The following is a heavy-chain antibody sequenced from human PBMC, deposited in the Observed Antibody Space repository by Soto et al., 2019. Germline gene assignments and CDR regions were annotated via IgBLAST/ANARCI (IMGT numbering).Heavy chain of an antibody. CDR1: GFTFSSYS. D-gene: IGHD6-19*01. V-gene: IGHV3-21*01. CDR3: ARDFAKWLARGDY. CDR2: ISSSSSSYI. Sequence: PGGSLRLSCAASGFTFSSYSMNWVRQAPGKGLEWVSSISSSSSSYIYYADSVKGRFTISRDNAKNSLYLQMNSLRAEDTAVYYCARDFAKWLARGDYWGQGTLVTVSS. J-gene: IGHJ4*02.